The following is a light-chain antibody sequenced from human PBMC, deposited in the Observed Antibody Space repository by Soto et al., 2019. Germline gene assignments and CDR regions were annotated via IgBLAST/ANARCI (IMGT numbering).Light chain of an antibody. CDR3: QHYVTSSWT. CDR2: GAS. Sequence: EIVLTQSPGTLSLSPGERATLSCRASQSVTNSYLAWYQQKPGQAPRLLIYGASSRSTGIPARFSGSGSGTDFTLTITRLQPEDFAVYFCQHYVTSSWTFGQGTKVEIK. CDR1: QSVTNSY. J-gene: IGKJ1*01. V-gene: IGKV3-20*01.